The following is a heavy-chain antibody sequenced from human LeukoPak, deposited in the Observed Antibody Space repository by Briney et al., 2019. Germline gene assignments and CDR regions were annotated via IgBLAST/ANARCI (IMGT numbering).Heavy chain of an antibody. D-gene: IGHD6-13*01. V-gene: IGHV3-7*05. Sequence: GGSLRLSCAASGLTFSRYWMSWVRQAPGKGLEWVANIKQDGSEKYYVDSVKGRFTTSRDNARNSLHLQMNSLRAEDTAVYYCSRWGTYSSSWLGAFDIWGQGTMVTVSS. CDR1: GLTFSRYW. J-gene: IGHJ3*02. CDR2: IKQDGSEK. CDR3: SRWGTYSSSWLGAFDI.